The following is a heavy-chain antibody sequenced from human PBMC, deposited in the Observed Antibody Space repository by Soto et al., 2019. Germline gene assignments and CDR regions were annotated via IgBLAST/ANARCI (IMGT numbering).Heavy chain of an antibody. CDR2: IYYSGST. V-gene: IGHV4-61*01. D-gene: IGHD3-3*01. CDR1: GGSVSSGSYY. Sequence: WETLSLTCTVSGGSVSSGSYYWSWIRQPPGKGLEWIGYIYYSGSTNYNPSLKSRVTISVDTSKNQFSLKLSSVTAADTAVYYCARLETKQSYDYWGQGTLVTVSS. CDR3: ARLETKQSYDY. J-gene: IGHJ4*02.